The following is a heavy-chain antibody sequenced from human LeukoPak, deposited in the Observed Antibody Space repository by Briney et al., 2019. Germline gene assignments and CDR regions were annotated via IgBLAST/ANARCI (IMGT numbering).Heavy chain of an antibody. CDR1: GFSLNTLGAG. CDR2: IFWDDDK. CDR3: AHTHYYGSGLDH. D-gene: IGHD3-10*01. J-gene: IGHJ5*02. Sequence: SGPTLVNPIQTLTLTCTFSGFSLNTLGAGVAWIRQPPGKALEWLALIFWDDDKRYSPSLKSRLTLTKDTSKSQVVLTMTHMDPVDTGTYYCAHTHYYGSGLDHWGQGTLVTVSS. V-gene: IGHV2-5*02.